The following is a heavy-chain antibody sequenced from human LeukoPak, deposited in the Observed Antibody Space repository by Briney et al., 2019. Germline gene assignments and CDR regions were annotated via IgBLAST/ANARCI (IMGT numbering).Heavy chain of an antibody. Sequence: ASVKVPCKASGYTFTSYYMHWVRQAPGQGLEWMGIINASGGSTNYAQTFQGRVTMTRDTSTSTVYMELSSLRSEDTAVYYCARSNWNDAGGAFDIWGQGTMVTVSS. J-gene: IGHJ3*02. CDR1: GYTFTSYY. D-gene: IGHD1-20*01. CDR2: INASGGST. V-gene: IGHV1-46*01. CDR3: ARSNWNDAGGAFDI.